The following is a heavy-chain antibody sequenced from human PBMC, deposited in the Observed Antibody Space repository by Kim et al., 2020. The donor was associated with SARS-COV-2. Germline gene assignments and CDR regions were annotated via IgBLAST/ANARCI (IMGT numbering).Heavy chain of an antibody. V-gene: IGHV3-23*01. J-gene: IGHJ4*02. Sequence: GGSLRLSCAASGFTFSSYAMSWVRQAPGKGLEWVSAISGSGGSTYYADSVKGRFTISRDNTKNTLYLQMNSLRAEDTAVYYCAKLYSSSWYYFDYWGQGTLVTVSS. CDR3: AKLYSSSWYYFDY. D-gene: IGHD6-13*01. CDR1: GFTFSSYA. CDR2: ISGSGGST.